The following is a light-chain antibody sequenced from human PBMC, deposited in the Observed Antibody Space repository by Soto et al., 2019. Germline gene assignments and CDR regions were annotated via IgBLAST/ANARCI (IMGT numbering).Light chain of an antibody. CDR3: GTWDDSLRTWV. CDR1: SSNIGKNY. CDR2: DNN. V-gene: IGLV1-51*01. Sequence: QTVVTQPPSVSAAPGQKVTISCSGGSSNIGKNYVSWYQQLPGGAPKLLIYDNNKRPSVISDRFSGSKSGTSATLGITGLQTGDEADFYCGTWDDSLRTWVFGGGTKLTVL. J-gene: IGLJ3*02.